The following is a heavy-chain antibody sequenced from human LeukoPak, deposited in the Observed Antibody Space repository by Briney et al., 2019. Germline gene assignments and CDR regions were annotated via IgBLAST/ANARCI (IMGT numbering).Heavy chain of an antibody. Sequence: GGSLRLSCAASGFTFSSYWMHWVRQVPGKGLVWVARINPGGSSITYADSVKGRFTISRDNAKSTLYLQMDSLRAEDTGVYYCARGNQADDYWGQGTLVTVSS. CDR2: INPGGSSI. D-gene: IGHD1-14*01. V-gene: IGHV3-74*01. J-gene: IGHJ4*02. CDR1: GFTFSSYW. CDR3: ARGNQADDY.